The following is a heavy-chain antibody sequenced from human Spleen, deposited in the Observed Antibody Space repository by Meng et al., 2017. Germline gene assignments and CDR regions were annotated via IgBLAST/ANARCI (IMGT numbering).Heavy chain of an antibody. J-gene: IGHJ6*02. CDR3: TRGDNYCFDV. V-gene: IGHV1-2*06. D-gene: IGHD3-10*01. CDR2: INPRSGDT. Sequence: ASVKVSCKSSGYSFTSYGFTWVRQAPGQGLEWMGRINPRSGDTDYAQKFQGRVTMTRDTSISTAYVELSSLTSDDTAVYYCTRGDNYCFDVWGQGTTVTVSS. CDR1: GYSFTSYG.